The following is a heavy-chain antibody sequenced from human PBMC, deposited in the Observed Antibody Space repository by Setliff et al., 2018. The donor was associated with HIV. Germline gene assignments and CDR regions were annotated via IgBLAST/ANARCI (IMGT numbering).Heavy chain of an antibody. CDR3: ARGQGRFSFGAQLGYYFDY. CDR2: IYYSGST. V-gene: IGHV4-59*01. D-gene: IGHD5-18*01. CDR1: GGSISTYY. Sequence: SETLSLTCTVSGGSISTYYWSWIRQPPGKGLELMGNIYYSGSTNYNPSLKSRVTISVDTSKNQFSLKLSSVTAADTAVYYCARGQGRFSFGAQLGYYFDYWGQGTLVTVS. J-gene: IGHJ4*02.